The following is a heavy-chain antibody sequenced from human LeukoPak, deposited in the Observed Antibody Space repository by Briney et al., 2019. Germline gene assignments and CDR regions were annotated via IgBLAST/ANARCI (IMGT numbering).Heavy chain of an antibody. CDR1: GFTVSSNY. CDR3: ATGNTWIQLWTFDY. CDR2: ICSGGST. D-gene: IGHD5-18*01. V-gene: IGHV3-53*01. Sequence: PGGSLRLSCAASGFTVSSNYMSWVRQAPGKGLEWVSIICSGGSTYYADSVKGRFTISRDNSKNTLFLQMNSLRAEDTAVYYCATGNTWIQLWTFDYWGQGTLVTVSS. J-gene: IGHJ4*02.